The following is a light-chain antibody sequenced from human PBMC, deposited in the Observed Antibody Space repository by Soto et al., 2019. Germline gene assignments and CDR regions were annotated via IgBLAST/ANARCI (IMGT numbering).Light chain of an antibody. Sequence: QSVLTQPPSVSEAPRQRVTISCSGSSSNIGNNAVTWYQQLLGKAPKLLIYYDDLLPSGVSDRFSGSKSGTSASLAISGLQSEDEADYYCAAGDDSLNAWVFGGGTKLTVL. J-gene: IGLJ3*02. CDR1: SSNIGNNA. CDR2: YDD. V-gene: IGLV1-36*01. CDR3: AAGDDSLNAWV.